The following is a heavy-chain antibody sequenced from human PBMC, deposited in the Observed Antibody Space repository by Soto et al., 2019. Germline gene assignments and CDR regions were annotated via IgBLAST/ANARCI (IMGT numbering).Heavy chain of an antibody. D-gene: IGHD6-13*01. CDR1: GFTFSSYG. J-gene: IGHJ4*02. CDR2: IWSDGTNK. CDR3: ARDSSSRLYYFDY. V-gene: IGHV3-33*01. Sequence: QVQLVESGGGVVQPGRSLRLSCEASGFTFSSYGMHWVHQAPGKGLEWVAVIWSDGTNKYYADSVKGRFTISRDNSKNTLYLQMNSLRAEDTAVYYCARDSSSRLYYFDYWGQGTLVTVSS.